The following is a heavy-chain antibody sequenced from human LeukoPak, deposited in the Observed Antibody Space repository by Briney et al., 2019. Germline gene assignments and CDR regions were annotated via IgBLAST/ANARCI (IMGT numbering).Heavy chain of an antibody. Sequence: ASVKVSCKVSGYTLTELSMHWVRQAPGKGLEWMGGFDPEDGETIYAQKFQGRVAMTEDTSTDTAYMELSSLRSEDTAVYYCATDLEYGSGSYPGYWGQGTLVTVSS. CDR3: ATDLEYGSGSYPGY. CDR1: GYTLTELS. CDR2: FDPEDGET. J-gene: IGHJ4*02. V-gene: IGHV1-24*01. D-gene: IGHD3-10*01.